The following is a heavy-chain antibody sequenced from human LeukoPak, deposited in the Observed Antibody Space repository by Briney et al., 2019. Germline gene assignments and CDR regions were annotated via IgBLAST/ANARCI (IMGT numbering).Heavy chain of an antibody. J-gene: IGHJ4*02. D-gene: IGHD6-19*01. V-gene: IGHV3-9*01. Sequence: PGGSLRLSCAASGFTFDDYAMHWVRQAPGKGLEWVSGISWNSGSIGYADSVKGRFTISRDNAKNSLYLQMNSLRAEDTALYYCAKSEGGWFPATAYFDYWGQGTLVTVSS. CDR3: AKSEGGWFPATAYFDY. CDR2: ISWNSGSI. CDR1: GFTFDDYA.